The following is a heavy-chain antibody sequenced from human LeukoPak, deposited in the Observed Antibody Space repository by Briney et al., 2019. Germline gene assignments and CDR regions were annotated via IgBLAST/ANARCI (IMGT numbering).Heavy chain of an antibody. D-gene: IGHD3-22*01. Sequence: GGSLRLSCAASGFTFDDYAMHWVRQAPGKGLEWVSLISGDGGSTYYADSVKGRFSISRDNSKNTLYVQMNSLGAEDTALYYCAKLGFDSSGSHSLVDYWGQGTPVTVSS. J-gene: IGHJ4*02. CDR1: GFTFDDYA. V-gene: IGHV3-43*02. CDR3: AKLGFDSSGSHSLVDY. CDR2: ISGDGGST.